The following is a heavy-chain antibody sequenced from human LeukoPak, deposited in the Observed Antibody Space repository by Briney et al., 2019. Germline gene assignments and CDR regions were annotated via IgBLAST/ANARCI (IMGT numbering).Heavy chain of an antibody. CDR1: GGSISSRPYH. Sequence: SETLSLTCTVSGGSISSRPYHWGWIRQSPGKGLEWIGYIYYSGSTNYNPSLKSRVTISVYTSKNQFSLKLSSVTAADTAVYYCARLKYYYDSSGYRAEYFQHWGQGTLVTVSS. J-gene: IGHJ1*01. CDR2: IYYSGST. CDR3: ARLKYYYDSSGYRAEYFQH. D-gene: IGHD3-22*01. V-gene: IGHV4-61*05.